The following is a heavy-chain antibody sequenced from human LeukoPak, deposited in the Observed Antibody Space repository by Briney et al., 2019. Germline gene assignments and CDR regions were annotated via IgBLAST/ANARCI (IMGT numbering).Heavy chain of an antibody. CDR3: AKGLSPSCYSAIHH. Sequence: GGSLRLSCAASGFTFSSYAMNWVRQAPGKGLEWVSVIGGSGGSTYYADSVEGRFTISRDNSTNTLYLQMNSLIAEDTAMYYCAKGLSPSCYSAIHHWGQGTLVTVSS. V-gene: IGHV3-23*01. J-gene: IGHJ5*02. CDR2: IGGSGGST. D-gene: IGHD2-15*01. CDR1: GFTFSSYA.